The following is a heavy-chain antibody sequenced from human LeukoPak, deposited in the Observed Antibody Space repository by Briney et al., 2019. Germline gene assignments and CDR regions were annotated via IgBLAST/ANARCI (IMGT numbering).Heavy chain of an antibody. D-gene: IGHD3-10*01. Sequence: SETLSLTCTVSGGSISSYYWTWIRQPPGKGLEWIGYMYSSGSTNYNPSLKSRVTISVDMSKNQFSLKLSSLTAADTAVYYCARANYYGSGPYYYYMDVWGKGTTVTVSS. J-gene: IGHJ6*03. CDR3: ARANYYGSGPYYYYMDV. CDR2: MYSSGST. V-gene: IGHV4-59*01. CDR1: GGSISSYY.